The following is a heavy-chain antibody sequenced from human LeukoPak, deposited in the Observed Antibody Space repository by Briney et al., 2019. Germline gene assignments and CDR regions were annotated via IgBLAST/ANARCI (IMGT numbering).Heavy chain of an antibody. J-gene: IGHJ6*02. CDR1: GFTFSSYG. Sequence: GGSLRLSCAASGFTFSSYGMHWVRQAPGKGLEWVAVIWYDGSNKYYADSVKGRFTISRDNSKNTLYLQINGLRAEDTAVYYCARDREKYQLLRSYYYYYGMDVWGQGTTVTVSS. D-gene: IGHD2-2*01. CDR2: IWYDGSNK. V-gene: IGHV3-33*01. CDR3: ARDREKYQLLRSYYYYYGMDV.